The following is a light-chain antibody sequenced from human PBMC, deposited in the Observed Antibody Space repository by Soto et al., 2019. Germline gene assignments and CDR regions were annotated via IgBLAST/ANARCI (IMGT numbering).Light chain of an antibody. J-gene: IGKJ4*01. CDR3: QQADNFPLT. CDR2: AAS. Sequence: DIQMTQSPSSVSASVGDRVTITCRASQDISKWLAWYQQKPGKAPKLLIKAASSLQSGVPSRFSGSGSGTDFTLTIGGLQPEDIATYFCQQADNFPLTFDGGTKVEIK. CDR1: QDISKW. V-gene: IGKV1-12*01.